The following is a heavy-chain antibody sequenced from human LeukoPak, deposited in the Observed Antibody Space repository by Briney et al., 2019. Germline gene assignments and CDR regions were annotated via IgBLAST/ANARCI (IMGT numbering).Heavy chain of an antibody. CDR2: ISYDGSNK. V-gene: IGHV3-30-3*01. Sequence: GGSLRLSCVASGFTFSSYAMHWVRQAPAKGLEGVAVISYDGSNKYYADSVKGRFTISRDNSKNTLYLQMNSLRAGDRAVYYCARDYRHDYGDYFDYWGQGTLVSVSS. CDR3: ARDYRHDYGDYFDY. J-gene: IGHJ4*02. D-gene: IGHD4-17*01. CDR1: GFTFSSYA.